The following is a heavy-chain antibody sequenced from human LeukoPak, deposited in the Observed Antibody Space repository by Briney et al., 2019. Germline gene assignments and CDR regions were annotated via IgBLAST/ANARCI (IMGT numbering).Heavy chain of an antibody. CDR3: AKALTLYSNLDY. J-gene: IGHJ4*02. CDR2: ISGSGGST. V-gene: IGHV3-23*01. CDR1: GFTFSSYA. Sequence: GGSLRLSCAASGFTFSSYAMSWVRQAPGKGLEWVSAISGSGGSTYYADSVKGRFTISRDNSKNTLDLQMNSLRAEDTAVYYCAKALTLYSNLDYWGQGTLVTVSS. D-gene: IGHD4-11*01.